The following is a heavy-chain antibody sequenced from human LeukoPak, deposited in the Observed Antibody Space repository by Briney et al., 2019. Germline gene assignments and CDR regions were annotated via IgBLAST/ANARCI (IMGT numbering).Heavy chain of an antibody. CDR1: GASISDSPYY. V-gene: IGHV4-39*01. D-gene: IGHD5/OR15-5a*01. Sequence: SETLSLTCDVSGASISDSPYYWGWIRQSPGKGLEWIGSVLYSGTTHYNPSLKNRVSVSVDTSKNQFSLDLRSVTAADTALYYCARHDFGVYDFSAFDIWGQGTLIRVSS. CDR2: VLYSGTT. CDR3: ARHDFGVYDFSAFDI. J-gene: IGHJ3*02.